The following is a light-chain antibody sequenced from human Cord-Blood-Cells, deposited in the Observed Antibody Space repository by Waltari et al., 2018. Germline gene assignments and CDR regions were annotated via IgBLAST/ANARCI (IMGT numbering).Light chain of an antibody. V-gene: IGKV4-1*01. CDR1: QSVLYSSNSKNY. Sequence: DILMTQSPASLAVSLGERATINCKSSQSVLYSSNSKNYLAWYQQKPGQPPKLLIYWASTRECGVPDRFSGSGSGTDFTLTISSLQAEDVAVYYCQQYYSTPLTFGGGTKVEIK. CDR3: QQYYSTPLT. CDR2: WAS. J-gene: IGKJ4*01.